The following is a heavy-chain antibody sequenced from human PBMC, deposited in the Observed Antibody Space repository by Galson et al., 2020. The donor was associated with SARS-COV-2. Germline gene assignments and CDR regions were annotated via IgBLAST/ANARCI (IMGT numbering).Heavy chain of an antibody. Sequence: ASVKVSCKASGYTFTSYDINWVRQATGQGLEWMGWMNPNSGNTGYAQKFQGRVTMTRNTSISTAYMELSSLRSEDTAVYYCATSRGGAWDYYYGMDVWGQGTTVTVSS. CDR2: MNPNSGNT. J-gene: IGHJ6*02. V-gene: IGHV1-8*01. CDR3: ATSRGGAWDYYYGMDV. D-gene: IGHD3-16*01. CDR1: GYTFTSYD.